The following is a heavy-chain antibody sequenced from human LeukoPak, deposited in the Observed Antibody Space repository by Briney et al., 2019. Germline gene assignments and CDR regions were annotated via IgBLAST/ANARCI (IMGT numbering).Heavy chain of an antibody. Sequence: GGSLRLSCAASGFTFSSYAMSWVRQAPGKGLEWVSAISCSGGSTYYADSVKGRFTISRDNSKNTLYLQMNSLRAEDTAVYYCAKDRSGGSYFYYYYGMDVWGQGTTVTVSS. V-gene: IGHV3-23*01. D-gene: IGHD3-16*01. J-gene: IGHJ6*02. CDR1: GFTFSSYA. CDR2: ISCSGGST. CDR3: AKDRSGGSYFYYYYGMDV.